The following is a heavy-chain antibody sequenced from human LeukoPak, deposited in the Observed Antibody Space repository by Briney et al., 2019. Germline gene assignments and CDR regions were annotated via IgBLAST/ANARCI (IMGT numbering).Heavy chain of an antibody. V-gene: IGHV1-69*05. J-gene: IGHJ3*02. Sequence: SVKVSCKASGGTFSSYAISWVRQGPGQGLEWMGGIIPIFGTANYAQKLQGGVTITTDESTSTAYMELSSLIYADTAVYFCARHRGGWNNDAFDIWGQGAMVTVSS. CDR1: GGTFSSYA. CDR3: ARHRGGWNNDAFDI. CDR2: IIPIFGTA. D-gene: IGHD1/OR15-1a*01.